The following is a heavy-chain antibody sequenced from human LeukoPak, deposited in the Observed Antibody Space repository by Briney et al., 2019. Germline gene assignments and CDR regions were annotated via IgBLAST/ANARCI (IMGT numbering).Heavy chain of an antibody. CDR1: GGSISSGDYY. J-gene: IGHJ3*02. CDR2: IYYSGST. V-gene: IGHV4-30-4*01. Sequence: SQTLSLTCTVSGGSISSGDYYWSWIRQPPGKGLEWIGYIYYSGSTYYNPSLKSRVTISVDTSKNQFSLNLTSVTAADTAMYYCARVAERTWLPYDAAFDIWGLGTMVTVSS. CDR3: ARVAERTWLPYDAAFDI. D-gene: IGHD3-9*01.